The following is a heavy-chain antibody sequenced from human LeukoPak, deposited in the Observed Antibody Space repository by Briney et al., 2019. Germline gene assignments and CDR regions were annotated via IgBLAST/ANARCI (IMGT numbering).Heavy chain of an antibody. CDR1: GGSFSGYY. Sequence: SQSLSLTCAVYGGSFSGYYWSWIRQPPRKGLEWIGEINHIGSTNYHPSLKSRVTISVDTSKNQFSLKLSSVTAADTAVYYCARWNYGFWSCYYSFDYWGQGTLVTVSS. J-gene: IGHJ4*02. V-gene: IGHV4-34*01. CDR2: INHIGST. CDR3: ARWNYGFWSCYYSFDY. D-gene: IGHD3-3*01.